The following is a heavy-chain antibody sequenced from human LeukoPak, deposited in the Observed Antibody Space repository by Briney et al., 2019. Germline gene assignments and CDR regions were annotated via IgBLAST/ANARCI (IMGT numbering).Heavy chain of an antibody. CDR1: GGTFSSYA. J-gene: IGHJ6*03. D-gene: IGHD2-15*01. V-gene: IGHV1-69*13. CDR3: ARVPRIVVVVAATDYYYYYMDV. CDR2: IIPIFGTA. Sequence: ASVKVSCKASGGTFSSYAISWVRQAPGHGLEWQGGIIPIFGTANYAQKFQGRVTITADESTSTAYMELSSLRSEDTAVYYCARVPRIVVVVAATDYYYYYMDVWGKGTTVTVSS.